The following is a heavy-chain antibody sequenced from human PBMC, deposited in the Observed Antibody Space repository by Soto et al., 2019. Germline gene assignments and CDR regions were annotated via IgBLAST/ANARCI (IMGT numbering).Heavy chain of an antibody. J-gene: IGHJ5*02. Sequence: QVQLVQSGAEVKKPGSSVKVSCKASADTFNSYSLSWLRQAPGQRLEWMGGITPVFGTADYAQSFADRLTITADDSTSKVYMELSSLRSDDTAVYYCARSLEGTTVTNWFDPWGQGALVTVSS. CDR1: ADTFNSYS. CDR3: ARSLEGTTVTNWFDP. CDR2: ITPVFGTA. D-gene: IGHD4-17*01. V-gene: IGHV1-69*01.